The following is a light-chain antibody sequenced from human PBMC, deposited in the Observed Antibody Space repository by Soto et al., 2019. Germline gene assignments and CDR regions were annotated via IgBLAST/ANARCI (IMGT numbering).Light chain of an antibody. J-gene: IGLJ1*01. CDR2: EDN. CDR1: SSNIENNY. Sequence: QSVLTQPPSVSAAPGQKVTISCSGSSSNIENNYVSWYQQFPGTAPKLLIYEDNKRPSGIPDRFSGSKSGTSATLGITGLQTGDEADYCCATWDSSMSAYVFGTGTKVTVL. V-gene: IGLV1-51*02. CDR3: ATWDSSMSAYV.